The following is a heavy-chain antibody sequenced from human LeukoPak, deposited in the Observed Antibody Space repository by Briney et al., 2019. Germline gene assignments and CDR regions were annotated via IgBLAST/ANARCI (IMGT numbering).Heavy chain of an antibody. J-gene: IGHJ6*02. Sequence: GGSLRLSCAASGFTFSSYGMTWVRQAPGKGLEWVSSIGSDNKPHYSESVKGRFAISRDNSKNTLFLQLHNLRVEDTALYYCARDLHYYVAMHVWGQGTTVTVSS. CDR1: GFTFSSYG. CDR3: ARDLHYYVAMHV. V-gene: IGHV3-23*01. D-gene: IGHD3-10*02. CDR2: IGSDNKP.